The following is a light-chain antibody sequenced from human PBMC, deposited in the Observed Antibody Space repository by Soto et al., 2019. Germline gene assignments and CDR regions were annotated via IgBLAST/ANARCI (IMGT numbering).Light chain of an antibody. V-gene: IGKV1-27*01. CDR1: QDIPMD. CDR3: HKYNSVPPT. CDR2: DAS. Sequence: QMTQSPSSLSASVGDTVTITCRASQDIPMDVAWYQQKPGKPPSLLISDASTLHSGVPSRFSGSGYATDFTLTISNLQPEDVATYYCHKYNSVPPTFGGGTKVDVK. J-gene: IGKJ4*01.